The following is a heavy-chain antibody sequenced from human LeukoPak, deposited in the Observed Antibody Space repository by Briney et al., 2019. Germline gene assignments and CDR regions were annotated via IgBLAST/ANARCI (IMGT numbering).Heavy chain of an antibody. Sequence: GGSLRLSCVASGFTFSNYAMHWVRQTPGKGLEYVSGINSNGGSTQYAYSVKGRFTISRENSKHTLYLQMGSLRTEDTAVYYCARRTWIELHFDYWGQGTLVTVSS. CDR2: INSNGGST. V-gene: IGHV3-64*01. CDR1: GFTFSNYA. D-gene: IGHD5-12*01. CDR3: ARRTWIELHFDY. J-gene: IGHJ4*02.